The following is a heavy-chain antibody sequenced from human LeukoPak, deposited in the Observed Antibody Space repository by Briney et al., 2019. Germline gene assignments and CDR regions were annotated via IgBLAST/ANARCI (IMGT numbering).Heavy chain of an antibody. CDR2: IYYSGST. CDR3: ARDSDYYDSSGFLFDI. J-gene: IGHJ3*02. CDR1: GGSISSYY. Sequence: SETLSLTCTVCGGSISSYYWSWLRQPPGKGLEWIGYIYYSGSTNYNPSLKSRVTISVDTSKNQFSLKLSSVTAADTAVYYCARDSDYYDSSGFLFDIWGQGTMVTVSS. V-gene: IGHV4-59*01. D-gene: IGHD3-22*01.